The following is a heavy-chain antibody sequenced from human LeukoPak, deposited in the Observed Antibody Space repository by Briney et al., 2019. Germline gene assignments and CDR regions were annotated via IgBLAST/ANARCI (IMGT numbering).Heavy chain of an antibody. Sequence: GASVKVSCKASGGIFSNYAISWVRQVPGQGLEWMGGIIPIFGTTNYAQKFQGRVTMTTDTSTNTAYMELRSLRSDDTAVYYCARASSRYFDLDNWGQGTLVTVSS. CDR2: IIPIFGTT. J-gene: IGHJ4*02. CDR1: GGIFSNYA. V-gene: IGHV1-69*05. D-gene: IGHD3-9*01. CDR3: ARASSRYFDLDN.